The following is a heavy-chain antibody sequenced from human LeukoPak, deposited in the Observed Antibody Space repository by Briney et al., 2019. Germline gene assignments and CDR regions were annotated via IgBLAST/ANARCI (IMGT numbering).Heavy chain of an antibody. V-gene: IGHV1-69*04. Sequence: ASVKVSCKASGGTFSSYAISWVRQAPGQGLEWMGRIIPILGIANYAQKFQGRVTITADKSTSTAYMELSSLRSEDTAVYYCARDYYDSSGYSPYYYYYGMDVWGQGTTVTVSS. CDR3: ARDYYDSSGYSPYYYYYGMDV. J-gene: IGHJ6*02. CDR1: GGTFSSYA. D-gene: IGHD3-22*01. CDR2: IIPILGIA.